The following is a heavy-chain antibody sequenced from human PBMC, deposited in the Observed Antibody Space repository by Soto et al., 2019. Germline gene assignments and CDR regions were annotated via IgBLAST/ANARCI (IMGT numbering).Heavy chain of an antibody. J-gene: IGHJ4*02. CDR1: GFTFSSYA. CDR3: AKAPSSGWPFDY. CDR2: ISGSGGST. V-gene: IGHV3-23*01. Sequence: LRLSCAASGFTFSSYAMSWVRQAPGKGLEWVSAISGSGGSTYYADSVKGRFTISRDNSKNTLYLQMDSLRAEDTAVYYCAKAPSSGWPFDYWGQGTLVTVSS. D-gene: IGHD6-19*01.